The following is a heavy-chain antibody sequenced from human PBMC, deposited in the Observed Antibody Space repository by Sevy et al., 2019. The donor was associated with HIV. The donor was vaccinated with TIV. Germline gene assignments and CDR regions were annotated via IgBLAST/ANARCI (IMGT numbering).Heavy chain of an antibody. CDR2: VTSDGTT. D-gene: IGHD3-16*01. Sequence: GGSLRLSCAASGFTLTTNGMSWVRQAPGKGLEWVAGVTSDGTTYYADSVRDRFTVSRDNSKNTLYLQLNSLRADDTAEFYGAGGETTMITDLDYWGQGTLVTVSS. V-gene: IGHV3-53*01. CDR3: AGGETTMITDLDY. J-gene: IGHJ4*02. CDR1: GFTLTTNG.